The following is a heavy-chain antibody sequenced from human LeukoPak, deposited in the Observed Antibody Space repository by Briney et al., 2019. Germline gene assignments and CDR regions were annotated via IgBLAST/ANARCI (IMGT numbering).Heavy chain of an antibody. J-gene: IGHJ5*02. CDR1: GGSISSYY. V-gene: IGHV4-59*12. D-gene: IGHD3-10*01. CDR2: IYYSGST. Sequence: PSETLSLTCTVSGGSISSYYWSWIRQPPGKGLEWIGYIYYSGSTNYNPSLKSRVTISVDTSKNQFSLKLSSVTAADTAVYYCARAHGLLEYYYGSGFPRGGFDPWGQATLVTVSS. CDR3: ARAHGLLEYYYGSGFPRGGFDP.